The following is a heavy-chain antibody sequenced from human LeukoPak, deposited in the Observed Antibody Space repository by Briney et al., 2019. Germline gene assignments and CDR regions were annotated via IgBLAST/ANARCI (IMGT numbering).Heavy chain of an antibody. J-gene: IGHJ4*02. V-gene: IGHV4-4*07. CDR3: ARGPSIAAAGTHFDY. CDR2: IYSSGST. D-gene: IGHD6-13*01. CDR1: GGSISSYF. Sequence: SETLSLTCAVSGGSISSYFWTWIRQPAGKGLEWIGHIYSSGSTKYNPSLKSRVTMSLDTSKNQFSLKLTSVTAADTAIYYCARGPSIAAAGTHFDYWGRGTLVTVSS.